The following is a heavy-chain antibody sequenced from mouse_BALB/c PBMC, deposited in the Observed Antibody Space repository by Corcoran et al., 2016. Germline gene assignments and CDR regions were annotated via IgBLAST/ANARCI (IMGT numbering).Heavy chain of an antibody. Sequence: EVQLQQSGPELVKPGASVKISCKASGYTFTGYYMHWVKQSHGKGLEWIGGINPNNGGTSYNKKFKGKATLTVDKSSSTAYMELRSLTSDDSAVYYCARWDYGIQFAYWGQGTLVTVSA. V-gene: IGHV1-26*01. CDR1: GYTFTGYY. CDR3: ARWDYGIQFAY. CDR2: INPNNGGT. J-gene: IGHJ3*01. D-gene: IGHD2-1*01.